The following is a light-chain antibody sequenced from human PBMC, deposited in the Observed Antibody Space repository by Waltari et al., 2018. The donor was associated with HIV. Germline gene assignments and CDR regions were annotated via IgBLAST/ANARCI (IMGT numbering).Light chain of an antibody. V-gene: IGLV2-14*01. CDR2: EVS. J-gene: IGLJ1*01. CDR3: SSYTSSSTLV. CDR1: SSDVGGYNY. Sequence: QSALTQPASVSGSPGQSITISCTGTSSDVGGYNYVSWYQQHPSKAPKLMIYEVSNRPSAVSNRFSGSKSGNTASLTISGLQAEDEADYYCSSYTSSSTLVFGTGTKVTVL.